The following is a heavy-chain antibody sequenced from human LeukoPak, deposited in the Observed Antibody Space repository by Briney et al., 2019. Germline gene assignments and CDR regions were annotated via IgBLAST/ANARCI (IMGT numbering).Heavy chain of an antibody. D-gene: IGHD6-19*01. CDR3: AKDHGGIIAVADPPDY. J-gene: IGHJ4*02. Sequence: GGSLRLSCAASGFTFSSYGMHWVRQAPGKGLEWVAFIRYDGSNKYYADSVKGRFTISRDNSKNTLYLQMNSLRAEDTAVYYCAKDHGGIIAVADPPDYWGQGTLVTVSS. CDR2: IRYDGSNK. V-gene: IGHV3-30*02. CDR1: GFTFSSYG.